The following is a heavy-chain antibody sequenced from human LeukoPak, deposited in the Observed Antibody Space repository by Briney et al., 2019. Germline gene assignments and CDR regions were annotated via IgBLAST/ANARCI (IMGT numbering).Heavy chain of an antibody. CDR2: IRYDGSNK. CDR3: VNGYSSGWYYFDY. J-gene: IGHJ4*02. Sequence: GGSLRLSCAASGFTFSSYGMHWVRQAPGKGLEWVAFIRYDGSNKYYADSVKGRFTISRDNSKNTLYLQMNSLRAEDTAVYYCVNGYSSGWYYFDYWGQGTLVTVSS. D-gene: IGHD6-19*01. V-gene: IGHV3-30*02. CDR1: GFTFSSYG.